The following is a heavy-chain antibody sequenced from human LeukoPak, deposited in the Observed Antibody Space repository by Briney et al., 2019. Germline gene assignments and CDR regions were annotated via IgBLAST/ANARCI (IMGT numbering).Heavy chain of an antibody. CDR3: ATAIATSGGY. CDR1: GFTLSIYW. J-gene: IGHJ4*02. V-gene: IGHV3-74*01. CDR2: ISSDGSNT. D-gene: IGHD6-13*01. Sequence: PGGSLRLSCAASGFTLSIYWMHWVRQAPGKGLVWVSRISSDGSNTVYADFVKGRFTISRDNAKKTLYLQMNSLRAEDTAVYYCATAIATSGGYWGQGTLVTVSS.